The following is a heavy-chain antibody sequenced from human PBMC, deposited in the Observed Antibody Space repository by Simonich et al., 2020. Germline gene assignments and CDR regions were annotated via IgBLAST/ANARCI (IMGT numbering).Heavy chain of an antibody. V-gene: IGHV3-21*01. D-gene: IGHD6-6*01. CDR2: ISSSSSYI. CDR1: GFTFSSYS. CDR3: ARVLSSYYYYYMDV. J-gene: IGHJ6*03. Sequence: EVQLVESGGGLVKPGGSLRLSCAASGFTFSSYSMNWVRQAPGKGLEWVASISSSSSYIYYADSVKGRFTISRDNAKNSLYLQMNSLRAEDTAVYYCARVLSSYYYYYMDVWGKGTTVTVSS.